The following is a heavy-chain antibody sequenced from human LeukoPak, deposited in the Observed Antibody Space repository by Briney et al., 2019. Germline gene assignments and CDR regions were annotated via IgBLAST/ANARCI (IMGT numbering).Heavy chain of an antibody. Sequence: GGSLRLSCAASGFTAKTNYMSWVRRAPGKGLEWVSVVYTGGTRSYADSVRGRFIISRDDSKNTLNLQMNSLRAEDTAVYYCARDPHYTGSGRYFDLWGRGTLVTVSS. CDR2: VYTGGTR. J-gene: IGHJ2*01. CDR1: GFTAKTNY. D-gene: IGHD3-10*01. V-gene: IGHV3-66*01. CDR3: ARDPHYTGSGRYFDL.